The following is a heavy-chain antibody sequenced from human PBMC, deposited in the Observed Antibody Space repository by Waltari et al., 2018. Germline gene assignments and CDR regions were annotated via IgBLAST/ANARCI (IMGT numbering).Heavy chain of an antibody. CDR1: GYSISSGYY. CDR3: ACRDGYNYRAFDI. J-gene: IGHJ3*02. D-gene: IGHD5-12*01. Sequence: QVQLQESGPGLVKPSETLSLTCAVSGYSISSGYYWGWIRQPPGKGLEWVGGSYHSGSTYDNPSLKSRVTISVDTSKNQFSLKLSSVTAADTAVYYCACRDGYNYRAFDIWGQGTMVTVSS. CDR2: SYHSGST. V-gene: IGHV4-38-2*01.